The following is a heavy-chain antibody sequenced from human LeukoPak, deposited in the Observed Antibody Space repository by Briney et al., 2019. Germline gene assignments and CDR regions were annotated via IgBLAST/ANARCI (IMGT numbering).Heavy chain of an antibody. D-gene: IGHD3-22*01. J-gene: IGHJ4*02. V-gene: IGHV4-4*07. Sequence: SETLSLTCTVSGGSISSYYWSWIRQPAGKGLEWIGRIYTSGSTNYNPSLKSRVTMSVDTSKNQFSLKLSSVTAADTAVYYCARRLVESSGYSKSILFDYWGQGTLVTVSS. CDR1: GGSISSYY. CDR2: IYTSGST. CDR3: ARRLVESSGYSKSILFDY.